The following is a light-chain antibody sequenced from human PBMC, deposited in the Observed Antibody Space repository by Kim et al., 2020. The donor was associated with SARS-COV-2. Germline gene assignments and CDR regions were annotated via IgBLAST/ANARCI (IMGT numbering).Light chain of an antibody. CDR3: NSRENSGNPLYV. V-gene: IGLV3-19*01. Sequence: LGQTVRITSQGDSLRSYYASWYQQKPGQAPILVIYGENNRPSGIPYRFSGSSSGNTASLTITGAQAEDEADYYCNSRENSGNPLYVFGTGTKVTVL. J-gene: IGLJ1*01. CDR1: SLRSYY. CDR2: GEN.